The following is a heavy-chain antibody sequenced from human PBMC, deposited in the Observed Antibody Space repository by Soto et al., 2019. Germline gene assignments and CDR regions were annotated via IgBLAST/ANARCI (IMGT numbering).Heavy chain of an antibody. J-gene: IGHJ3*02. CDR1: GFTVSDNY. CDR2: IYSGGST. CDR3: ARENSGWPDALHI. Sequence: GGSLRLSCAVSGFTVSDNYMSWVRQAPGKGLEWVSSIYSGGSTYYADSVKGRFTISRDNSKNTLYLQMNSLRAEDTAVYYCARENSGWPDALHIWCQGLLVTLSS. V-gene: IGHV3-66*01. D-gene: IGHD6-19*01.